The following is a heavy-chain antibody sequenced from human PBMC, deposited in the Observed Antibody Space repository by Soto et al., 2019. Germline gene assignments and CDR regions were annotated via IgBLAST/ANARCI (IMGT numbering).Heavy chain of an antibody. V-gene: IGHV3-30*03. CDR2: ISYDGSLK. CDR1: GFAFSSYG. D-gene: IGHD5-18*01. CDR3: VSDRGYGHASVPYS. J-gene: IGHJ4*02. Sequence: QAQLVESGGGGVQPGRSLRLSCAASGFAFSSYGMHWVRQAPGKGLGWVAVISYDGSLKHYADSVKGRFTISRDNSKNMVLLQMSSLRAEDTAVYYCVSDRGYGHASVPYSWGQGTLVSVSS.